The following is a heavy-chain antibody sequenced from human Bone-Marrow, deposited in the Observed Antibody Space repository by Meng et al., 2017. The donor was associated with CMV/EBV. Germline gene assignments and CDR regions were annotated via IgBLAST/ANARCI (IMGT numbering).Heavy chain of an antibody. CDR1: TSGVG. V-gene: IGHV2-5*01. Sequence: TSGVGVGWIRQPPGKALEWLALIYWNDDKRYSPSLKSRLTITKDTSKNQVVLTMTNMDPVDTATYYCARTLGYCSSTSRFLFWFNPWGQGTLVTVSS. CDR2: IYWNDDK. CDR3: ARTLGYCSSTSRFLFWFNP. J-gene: IGHJ5*02. D-gene: IGHD2-2*01.